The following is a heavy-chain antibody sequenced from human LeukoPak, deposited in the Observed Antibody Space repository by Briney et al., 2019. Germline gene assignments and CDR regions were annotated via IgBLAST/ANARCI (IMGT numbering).Heavy chain of an antibody. J-gene: IGHJ4*02. CDR1: GGSFSGYY. V-gene: IGHV4-34*01. D-gene: IGHD6-19*01. CDR3: ARLKVGSSGWYPSRYFDY. Sequence: PSETLSLTCAVYGGSFSGYYWSWIRQPPGKGLEWIGEINHSGSTNYNPSLKSRVTISVDTSKNQFSLKLSSVTAADTAVYYCARLKVGSSGWYPSRYFDYWGQGTLVTVSS. CDR2: INHSGST.